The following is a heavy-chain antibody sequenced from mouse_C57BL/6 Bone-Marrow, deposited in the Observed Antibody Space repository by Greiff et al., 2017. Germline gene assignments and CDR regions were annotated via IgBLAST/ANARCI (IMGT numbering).Heavy chain of an antibody. J-gene: IGHJ2*01. CDR2: ISSCSSTI. CDR1: GFTFSDYG. Sequence: EVMLVESGGGLVKPGGSLKLSCAASGFTFSDYGMHWVRQAPEKGLEWVAYISSCSSTIYYADTVKGRFTISRNNAKNTLFLQMTSLRSEDTAMYYCARMNYCGDFDYWGQGTTLTVSS. V-gene: IGHV5-17*01. D-gene: IGHD2-1*01. CDR3: ARMNYCGDFDY.